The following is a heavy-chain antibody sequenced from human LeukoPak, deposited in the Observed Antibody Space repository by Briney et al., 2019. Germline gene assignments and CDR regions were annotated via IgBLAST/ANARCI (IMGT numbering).Heavy chain of an antibody. CDR1: GFPFNAYW. CDR2: IRQDGDTK. Sequence: PGGSLRLSCAASGFPFNAYWMTWVRQAPGKGLEWVANIRQDGDTKYYVDSVKGRFTISRDNAMNSLYLQMNSLRAEDTAVYYCARFRTWGDKAFDYWGQGTLVTVSS. CDR3: ARFRTWGDKAFDY. J-gene: IGHJ4*02. D-gene: IGHD2-21*02. V-gene: IGHV3-7*01.